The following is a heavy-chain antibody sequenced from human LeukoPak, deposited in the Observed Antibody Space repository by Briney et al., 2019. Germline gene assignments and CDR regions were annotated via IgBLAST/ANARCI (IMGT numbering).Heavy chain of an antibody. J-gene: IGHJ4*02. CDR1: GGSFSSSA. CDR3: ARGLMVSGVYFDY. CDR2: ISRDNTI. V-gene: IGHV3-48*02. D-gene: IGHD3-10*01. Sequence: ESLSLSCAVSGGSFSSSAMSWVRQPPGTGLEWISFISRDNTISYTDSLKRRFTISIDNAKNALYLHMDSLRDEDSAVYYCARGLMVSGVYFDYWGQGTLVTVSS.